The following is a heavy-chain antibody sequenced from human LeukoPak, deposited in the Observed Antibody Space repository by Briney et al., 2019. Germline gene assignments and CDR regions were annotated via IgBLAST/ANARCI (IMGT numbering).Heavy chain of an antibody. CDR2: IYYSGST. CDR1: GGSISSCY. D-gene: IGHD6-19*01. Sequence: SETLSLTCTVSGGSISSCYWSWIRQHPGKGLEWIGYIYYSGSTNYNPSLKSRVTISVDTSKSQFSLKLSSVTAADTAVYYCARQSIAVAGNFDYWGQGTLVTASS. V-gene: IGHV4-59*08. J-gene: IGHJ4*02. CDR3: ARQSIAVAGNFDY.